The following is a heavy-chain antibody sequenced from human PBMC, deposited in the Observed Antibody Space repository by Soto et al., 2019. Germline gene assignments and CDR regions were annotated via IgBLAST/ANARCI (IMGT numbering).Heavy chain of an antibody. V-gene: IGHV4-34*01. D-gene: IGHD5-12*01. CDR1: GGSFSGYY. CDR3: ARAVRRVASYFDY. J-gene: IGHJ4*02. CDR2: INHSGST. Sequence: PSETLSLTCAVYGGSFSGYYWSWIRQPPGKGLEWIGEINHSGSTNYNPSLKSRVTISVDTSKNQFSLKLSSVTAADTAVYYCARAVRRVASYFDYWGQGTLVTVSS.